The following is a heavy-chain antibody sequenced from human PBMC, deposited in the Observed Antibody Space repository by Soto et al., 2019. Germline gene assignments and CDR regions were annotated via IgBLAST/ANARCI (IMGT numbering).Heavy chain of an antibody. J-gene: IGHJ4*02. CDR1: GGSISSGGYY. CDR2: IYYSGST. CDR3: ASSKQDYDILTGYSPRYYFDY. D-gene: IGHD3-9*01. Sequence: SETLSLTCTVSGGSISSGGYYWSWIRQHPGKGLEWFGYIYYSGSTYYNPSLKSRVTISVDTSKNQFSLKLSSVTAADTAVYYCASSKQDYDILTGYSPRYYFDYWGQGTLVTVSS. V-gene: IGHV4-31*03.